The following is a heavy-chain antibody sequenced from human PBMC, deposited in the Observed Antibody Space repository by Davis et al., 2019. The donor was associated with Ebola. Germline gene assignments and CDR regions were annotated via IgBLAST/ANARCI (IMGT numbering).Heavy chain of an antibody. D-gene: IGHD4-17*01. V-gene: IGHV4-59*04. CDR3: AGITVTKEWLFDY. J-gene: IGHJ4*02. Sequence: SETLSLTCTVSGGSISSYYWSWIRQPPGKGLEWIGYIYYSGSTYYNPSLKSRVTISVDTSKNQFSLKLSSVTAADTAVYYCAGITVTKEWLFDYWGQGTLVTVSS. CDR2: IYYSGST. CDR1: GGSISSYY.